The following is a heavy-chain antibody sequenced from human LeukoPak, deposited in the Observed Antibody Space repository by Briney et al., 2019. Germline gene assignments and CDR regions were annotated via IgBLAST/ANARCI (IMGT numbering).Heavy chain of an antibody. CDR2: IYYSGST. J-gene: IGHJ4*02. CDR1: GGSISTYH. V-gene: IGHV4-59*12. CDR3: ARTMVRGVRTSGLDY. D-gene: IGHD3-10*01. Sequence: SETLSLTCTVSGGSISTYHWSWIRQPPGKGLEWIGYIYYSGSTNYNPSLKSRVTISVDKSKNQFSLKLSSVTAADTAVYYCARTMVRGVRTSGLDYWGREPWSPSPQ.